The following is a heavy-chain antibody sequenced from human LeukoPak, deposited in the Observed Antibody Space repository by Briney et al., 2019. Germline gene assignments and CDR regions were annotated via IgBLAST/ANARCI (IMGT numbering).Heavy chain of an antibody. V-gene: IGHV3-7*01. D-gene: IGHD6-6*01. Sequence: PGGSLRLSCAISGFTFNSYWMSWVRQAPGKGLEWVANIKHDGSEKYYVDSVKGRFTISRDNAKNSLYLQMSSLRAEDTAVYYCARDSRQLIYWGQGTLVTVSS. J-gene: IGHJ4*02. CDR1: GFTFNSYW. CDR3: ARDSRQLIY. CDR2: IKHDGSEK.